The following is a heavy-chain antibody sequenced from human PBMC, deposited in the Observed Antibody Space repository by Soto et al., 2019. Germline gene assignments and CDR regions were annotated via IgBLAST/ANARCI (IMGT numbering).Heavy chain of an antibody. Sequence: QVQLVQSGAEVKKPGASVKVSCKASGYTFTGYYMHWVRQAPGQGLEWMGWINPNSGGTNYAQKFQGCVPMTRDTSISTAYMELSRLRSDDTAVYYCASDLPSSGYPGGVGFDYWGQGTLVTVSS. J-gene: IGHJ4*02. CDR2: INPNSGGT. CDR1: GYTFTGYY. CDR3: ASDLPSSGYPGGVGFDY. D-gene: IGHD3-3*01. V-gene: IGHV1-2*04.